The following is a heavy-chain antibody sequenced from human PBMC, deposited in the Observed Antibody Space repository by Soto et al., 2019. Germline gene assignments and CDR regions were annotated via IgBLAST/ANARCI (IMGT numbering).Heavy chain of an antibody. J-gene: IGHJ6*02. CDR3: AFTMVRGVIIKPSGGMDV. D-gene: IGHD3-10*01. Sequence: SETLSLTCAVYVGSFSSYYWGWIRQPPGKGLEWIGSIYYSGSTYYNPSLKSRVTISVDTSKNQFSLKLSSVTAADTAVYYCAFTMVRGVIIKPSGGMDVWGQGTTVTVSS. CDR2: IYYSGST. CDR1: VGSFSSYY. V-gene: IGHV4-39*01.